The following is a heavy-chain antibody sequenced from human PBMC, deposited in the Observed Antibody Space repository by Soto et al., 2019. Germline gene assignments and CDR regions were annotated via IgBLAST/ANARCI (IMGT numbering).Heavy chain of an antibody. D-gene: IGHD5-12*01. V-gene: IGHV6-1*01. CDR3: ARDGSGYQWYFDV. Sequence: QVQLQQSGPGRVKPSQTLSLICAISGDSVSSASATWSWIRQSPSGRLEWLGRTYYRSKWHNDYAVSVKSRIAIIPDTSKNQLSLQLSSVTLEDTAVYFCARDGSGYQWYFDVWGRGSLVTVSS. J-gene: IGHJ2*01. CDR2: TYYRSKWHN. CDR1: GDSVSSASAT.